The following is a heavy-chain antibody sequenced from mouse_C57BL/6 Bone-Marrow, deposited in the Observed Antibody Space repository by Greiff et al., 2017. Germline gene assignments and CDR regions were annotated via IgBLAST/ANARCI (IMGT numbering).Heavy chain of an antibody. J-gene: IGHJ3*01. Sequence: EVMLVESGGDLVKPGGSLQLPCAASGFTFSSYGMSWVRQTPDKRLEWVATISSGGSYTYYPDSVKGRFTISRDNAKNTLYMQMSSLKSEDTDMYNCARHGLVIRAWFAYWGQGILVTVSA. V-gene: IGHV5-6*01. D-gene: IGHD1-1*01. CDR2: ISSGGSYT. CDR1: GFTFSSYG. CDR3: ARHGLVIRAWFAY.